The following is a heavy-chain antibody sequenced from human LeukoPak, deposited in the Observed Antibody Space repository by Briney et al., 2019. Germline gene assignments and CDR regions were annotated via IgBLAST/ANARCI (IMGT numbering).Heavy chain of an antibody. CDR3: VRETSGSLPY. J-gene: IGHJ4*02. V-gene: IGHV3-74*01. CDR1: GFTFSSYW. D-gene: IGHD2-15*01. Sequence: PGGSLRLSCIASGFTFSSYWMQWVRQAPGKGLVWVSRINSDGSSPSYADSVKGRFTISRDNSKNTLYLQMNNLSAEDTAVYYCVRETSGSLPYWGQGTLVTVSS. CDR2: INSDGSSP.